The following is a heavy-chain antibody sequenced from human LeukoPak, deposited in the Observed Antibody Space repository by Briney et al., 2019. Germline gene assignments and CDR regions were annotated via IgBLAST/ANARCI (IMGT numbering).Heavy chain of an antibody. V-gene: IGHV1-18*01. CDR2: ISAYNGNT. CDR1: GYTFTSYG. J-gene: IGHJ4*02. CDR3: ARDILTGYYISGLGY. D-gene: IGHD3-9*01. Sequence: EASVKVSCKASGYTFTSYGISWVRQAPGQGLEWMGWISAYNGNTNYAQKLQGRVTMTTDTSTSTAYMELSSLRSEDTAVYYCARDILTGYYISGLGYWGQGTLVTVSS.